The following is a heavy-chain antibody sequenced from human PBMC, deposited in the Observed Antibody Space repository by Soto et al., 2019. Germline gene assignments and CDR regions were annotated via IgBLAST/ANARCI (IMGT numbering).Heavy chain of an antibody. V-gene: IGHV1-3*01. J-gene: IGHJ4*02. Sequence: QVQLVQSGAEVRKPGAPVKVSCRASGYSFRSYAIHWVLRAPGQSLEWMGWINSGDGNTKYSQKFQGRLAITRDTSATTAYLELSSLTSADTAVYFCATNRLYCSGGTCYARFDYWGQGTLVTVSS. CDR2: INSGDGNT. CDR1: GYSFRSYA. D-gene: IGHD2-15*01. CDR3: ATNRLYCSGGTCYARFDY.